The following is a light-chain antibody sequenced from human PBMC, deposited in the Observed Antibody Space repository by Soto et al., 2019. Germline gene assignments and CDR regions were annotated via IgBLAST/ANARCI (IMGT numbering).Light chain of an antibody. CDR1: SGDVGGCNF. CDR3: CSYGGSYTWV. J-gene: IGLJ3*02. Sequence: QSALTQARSVSGSPGQSVTISCTGTSGDVGGCNFVSWYQQHPGNAPKLMIFDVSQRPSGVPDRFSGSKSGNTASLTISGLQAEDEADYYCCSYGGSYTWVFGGGTKLTVL. CDR2: DVS. V-gene: IGLV2-11*01.